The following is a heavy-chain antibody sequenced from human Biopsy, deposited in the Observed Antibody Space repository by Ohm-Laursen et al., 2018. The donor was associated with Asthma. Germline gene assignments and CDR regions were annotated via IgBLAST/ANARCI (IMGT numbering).Heavy chain of an antibody. CDR1: GFTFSGYA. J-gene: IGHJ6*02. CDR3: ANYEVVTAILPMDV. V-gene: IGHV3-30*18. Sequence: SLRLSCSASGFTFSGYALHWVRQAPGRGLEWVAVITYDGGNKYYGDSVKGRFTISRDNSKNTLYLQMNSLRAEDTAVYYCANYEVVTAILPMDVWGQGTTVTVSS. CDR2: ITYDGGNK. D-gene: IGHD2-21*02.